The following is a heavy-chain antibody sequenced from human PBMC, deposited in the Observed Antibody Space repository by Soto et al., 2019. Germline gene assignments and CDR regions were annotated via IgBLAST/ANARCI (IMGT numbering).Heavy chain of an antibody. V-gene: IGHV3-30*18. J-gene: IGHJ4*02. Sequence: PGGSLRLSCAASGFTFSSYGMHWVRQAPGKGLEWVAVISYDGSNKYYADSVKGRFTISRDNSKNTLYLQMNSLRAEDTAVYYCAKDYGGNAGLFDYWGQGTLVTVSS. CDR3: AKDYGGNAGLFDY. D-gene: IGHD4-17*01. CDR1: GFTFSSYG. CDR2: ISYDGSNK.